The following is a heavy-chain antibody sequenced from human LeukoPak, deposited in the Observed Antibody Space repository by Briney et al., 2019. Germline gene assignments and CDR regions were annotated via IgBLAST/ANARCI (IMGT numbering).Heavy chain of an antibody. J-gene: IGHJ3*02. V-gene: IGHV4-34*01. CDR1: GGSFSGYY. D-gene: IGHD3-22*01. Sequence: SETLSLTCAVYGGSFSGYYWSWIRQPPGKGLEWIGEINHSGSTNYNPSLKSRITISVDTSKNQFSLKLSSVTAADTAVYYCARAVYYEGGGSVFDIWAQGTMATVSS. CDR2: INHSGST. CDR3: ARAVYYEGGGSVFDI.